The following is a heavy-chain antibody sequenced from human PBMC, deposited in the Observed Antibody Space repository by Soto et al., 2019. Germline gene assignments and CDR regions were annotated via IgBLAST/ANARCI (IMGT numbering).Heavy chain of an antibody. V-gene: IGHV1-69*18. CDR2: IIPFIGAP. CDR3: ARGGDSSSLRAFYSYGFDV. J-gene: IGHJ6*02. D-gene: IGHD6-6*01. Sequence: QVQLVQSGAEVKKPGSSVKVSCKASGGTFNTYSFGWLRQAPGQGLQWMGSIIPFIGAPNYAQNFQDRVTITADESTPTAYMELIGLKSEDTAVYFCARGGDSSSLRAFYSYGFDVWGQGTSVTVSS. CDR1: GGTFNTYS.